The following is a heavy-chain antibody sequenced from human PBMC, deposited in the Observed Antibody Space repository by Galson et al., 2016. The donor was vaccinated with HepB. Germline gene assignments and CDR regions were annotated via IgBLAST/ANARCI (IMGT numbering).Heavy chain of an antibody. CDR3: AKDQGFGDYKGVFIDS. CDR2: VSHDESHK. J-gene: IGHJ4*02. D-gene: IGHD4-17*01. CDR1: GFTFGSHG. Sequence: SLRLSCAASGFTFGSHGMHWVRQAPGKGLEWVTLVSHDESHKYYTVSVRGRFTITRDNSKNALYLEMNNLRAEDTAVYYCAKDQGFGDYKGVFIDSWGQGTLGTVSS. V-gene: IGHV3-30*18.